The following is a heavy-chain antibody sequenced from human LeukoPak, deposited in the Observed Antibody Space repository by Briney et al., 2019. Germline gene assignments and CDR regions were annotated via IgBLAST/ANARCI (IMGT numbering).Heavy chain of an antibody. CDR2: ISSSSSYI. D-gene: IGHD3-16*01. CDR3: ARDAIRPRGMGY. Sequence: GGSLRLSCAASGFTFSSYSMNWVRQAPGKGLEWVSSISSSSSYIYYADSVKGRFTISRDNAKISLYLQMNSLRAEDTAVYYCARDAIRPRGMGYWGQGTLVTVSS. J-gene: IGHJ4*02. CDR1: GFTFSSYS. V-gene: IGHV3-21*01.